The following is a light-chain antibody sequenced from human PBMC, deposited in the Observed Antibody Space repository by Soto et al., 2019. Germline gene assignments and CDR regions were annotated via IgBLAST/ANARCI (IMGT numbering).Light chain of an antibody. J-gene: IGKJ2*01. CDR1: QDISNY. V-gene: IGKV1-33*01. Sequence: DIQMTQSPSSLSASVGDRVTITCQASQDISNYLNWYQQKPGKAPKLLIYDASNLETGVPSRFSGSGSGTYFTFVIISRQPEDISTYYCQQYDNLPPYTFGQGTKLEIK. CDR3: QQYDNLPPYT. CDR2: DAS.